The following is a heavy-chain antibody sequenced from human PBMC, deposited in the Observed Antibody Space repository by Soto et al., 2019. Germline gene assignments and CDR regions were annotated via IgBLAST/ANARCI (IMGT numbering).Heavy chain of an antibody. V-gene: IGHV3-9*01. CDR1: GFTFNDYA. J-gene: IGHJ4*02. CDR2: INWNSGFI. D-gene: IGHD4-17*01. CDR3: PKDMGYGDFSLMGGFDY. Sequence: EVQLVESGGGLVQPGRSLRLSCAAAGFTFNDYAMHWVRQAPGKGLEWVSGINWNSGFIIDADSVKGRVTISRDNAKNSLYVQMTSLRPEDTALYFCPKDMGYGDFSLMGGFDYWGLGTLVTVSS.